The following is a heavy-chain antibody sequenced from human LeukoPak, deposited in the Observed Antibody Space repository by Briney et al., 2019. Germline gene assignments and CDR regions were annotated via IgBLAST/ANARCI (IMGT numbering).Heavy chain of an antibody. Sequence: SETLSLTCTVSGGSISSSSYYWGWIRQPPGEGLEWIGSIYYSGSTYYNPSLKSRVTISVDTSKNQFSLKLSSVTAADTAVYYCARPGNSSSWRSGLMGAFDIWGQGTMVTVSS. CDR2: IYYSGST. J-gene: IGHJ3*02. D-gene: IGHD6-13*01. V-gene: IGHV4-39*01. CDR3: ARPGNSSSWRSGLMGAFDI. CDR1: GGSISSSSYY.